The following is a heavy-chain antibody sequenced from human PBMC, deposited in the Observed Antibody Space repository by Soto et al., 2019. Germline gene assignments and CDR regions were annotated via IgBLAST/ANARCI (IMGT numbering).Heavy chain of an antibody. CDR3: AKDSWEYDMALRFDY. Sequence: EVQLVESGGGLVQPGRSLRLSCAASGFTFDDYAMHWVRQAPGKGLEWVSGISWNSGSIGYADSVKARFTISRDNAKNSLYLQMNSLRAEDTALYYCAKDSWEYDMALRFDYWGQGTLVTGSS. J-gene: IGHJ4*02. CDR1: GFTFDDYA. V-gene: IGHV3-9*01. CDR2: ISWNSGSI. D-gene: IGHD3-9*01.